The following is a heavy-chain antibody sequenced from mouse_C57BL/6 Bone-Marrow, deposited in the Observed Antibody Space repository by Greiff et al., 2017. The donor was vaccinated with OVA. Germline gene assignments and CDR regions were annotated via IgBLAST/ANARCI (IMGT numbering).Heavy chain of an antibody. CDR1: GYAFSSSW. D-gene: IGHD1-1*01. CDR3: AILRISSYVRGDY. CDR2: IYPGDGDT. V-gene: IGHV1-82*01. Sequence: QVQLQQSGPELVKPGASVKISCKASGYAFSSSWMNWVKQRPGKGLEWIGRIYPGDGDTNYNGKFKGKATLTADKSSSTAYMQLSSLTSEDSAVYFCAILRISSYVRGDYWGQGTTLTVSS. J-gene: IGHJ2*01.